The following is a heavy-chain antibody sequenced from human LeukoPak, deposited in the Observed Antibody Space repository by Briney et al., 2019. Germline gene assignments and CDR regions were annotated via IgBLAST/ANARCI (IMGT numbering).Heavy chain of an antibody. D-gene: IGHD1-14*01. CDR1: GFTFGDYL. Sequence: PGGSLRLSCAASGFTFGDYLMSWIRQAPGKGLEWVSYIDTSGSSQYYTDSVQGRFTISRDNSQNTLYLQMNSLRTEDTAVYYCAKDPRIGTAPEAPDYWGQGTLVTVSS. CDR2: IDTSGSSQ. J-gene: IGHJ4*02. CDR3: AKDPRIGTAPEAPDY. V-gene: IGHV3-11*01.